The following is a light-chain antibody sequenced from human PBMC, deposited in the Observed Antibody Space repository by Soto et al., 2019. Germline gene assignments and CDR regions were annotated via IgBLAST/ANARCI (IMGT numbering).Light chain of an antibody. CDR3: ETWVSNTRV. CDR2: LEGSGSY. CDR1: SGHSSYI. Sequence: QSVLTQSSSASASLGSSVKFTCTLSSGHSSYIIAWHQQQPGKAPRYLMKLEGSGSYNKGSGVPDRFSGSSSGADRYLTISNLQFEDEADYYCETWVSNTRVFGGGTKLTVL. V-gene: IGLV4-60*02. J-gene: IGLJ2*01.